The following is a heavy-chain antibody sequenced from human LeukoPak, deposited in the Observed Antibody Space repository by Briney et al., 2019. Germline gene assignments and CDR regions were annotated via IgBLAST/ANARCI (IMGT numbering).Heavy chain of an antibody. CDR2: IWYDGSNK. Sequence: GGSLRLSCAASGFTFSSFGMHWVRQAPGKGLEWVAVIWYDGSNKYYADSVKGRFTISRDKSKNTLSLQMNSLRAEDTAAYYCAKDAAGSSSWANYWGQGALVTVSS. J-gene: IGHJ4*02. V-gene: IGHV3-33*03. CDR1: GFTFSSFG. D-gene: IGHD6-13*01. CDR3: AKDAAGSSSWANY.